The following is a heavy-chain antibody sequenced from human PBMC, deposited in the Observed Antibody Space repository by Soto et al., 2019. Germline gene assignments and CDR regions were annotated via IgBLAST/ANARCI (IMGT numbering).Heavy chain of an antibody. Sequence: GASVKVSCKASGYTFTDYFIHWVRQAPGQGFEWMGWINPKSRGTNYAQKFQGRVTMTRDTSISTAYMELRGLTSDDTAVYYCARVTLKAGNWFDPWGQGSLVTVSS. J-gene: IGHJ5*02. CDR3: ARVTLKAGNWFDP. CDR2: INPKSRGT. V-gene: IGHV1-2*02. CDR1: GYTFTDYF. D-gene: IGHD3-22*01.